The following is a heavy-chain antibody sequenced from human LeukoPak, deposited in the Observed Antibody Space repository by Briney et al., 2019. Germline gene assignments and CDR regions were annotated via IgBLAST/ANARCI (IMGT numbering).Heavy chain of an antibody. D-gene: IGHD3-10*01. Sequence: GGSLRLSCAVSGFTFSTSEMNWVRQAKGMGLEWVSYISDSGSAIYYADSVKGRLTISRDNAKNSLYLEMNSLRAEDTAIYYCARKKTRGLDYWGQGTLVTVSS. V-gene: IGHV3-48*03. CDR1: GFTFSTSE. CDR3: ARKKTRGLDY. CDR2: ISDSGSAI. J-gene: IGHJ4*02.